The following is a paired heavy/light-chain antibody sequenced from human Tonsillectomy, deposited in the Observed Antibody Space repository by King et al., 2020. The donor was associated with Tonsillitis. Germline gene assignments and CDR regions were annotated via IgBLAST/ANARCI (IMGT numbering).Light chain of an antibody. Sequence: AIRMTQSPSSFSASTGDRVTITCRASQGISSYLAWYQQKPGKAPKLLIYAASTLQSGVPSRFSGSGSGTDFTLTISCLQSEDFATYYCQQYYSYPPWTFGQGTKVEIK. J-gene: IGKJ1*01. CDR3: QQYYSYPPWT. CDR2: AAS. V-gene: IGKV1-8*01. CDR1: QGISSY.
Heavy chain of an antibody. CDR2: IYYSGST. J-gene: IGHJ4*02. CDR1: GGSISSSSYY. Sequence: QLQLQESGPGLVKPSETLSLTCTVSGGSISSSSYYWGWIRQPPGKGLEWIGSIYYSGSTYYNPSLKSRVTISVDTSKNQFSLKLSSVTAADTAVYYCARHSLTQETYYDFWSGYGYFDYWGQGTLVTVSS. D-gene: IGHD3-3*01. V-gene: IGHV4-39*01. CDR3: ARHSLTQETYYDFWSGYGYFDY.